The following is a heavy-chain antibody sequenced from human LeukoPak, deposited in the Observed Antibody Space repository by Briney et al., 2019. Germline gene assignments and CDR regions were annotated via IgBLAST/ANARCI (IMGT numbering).Heavy chain of an antibody. CDR1: GGSISSYY. CDR2: INHSGST. V-gene: IGHV4-34*01. Sequence: PSETLSLTCTVSGGSISSYYWSWIRQPPGKGLEWIGEINHSGSTNYNPSLKSRVTISVDTSKNQFSLKLSSVTAADTAVYYCARGTAYVWGSYRPYWGQGTLVTVSS. CDR3: ARGTAYVWGSYRPY. J-gene: IGHJ4*02. D-gene: IGHD3-16*02.